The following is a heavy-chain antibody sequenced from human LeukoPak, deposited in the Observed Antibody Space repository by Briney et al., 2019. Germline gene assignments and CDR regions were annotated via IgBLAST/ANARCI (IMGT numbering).Heavy chain of an antibody. J-gene: IGHJ4*02. CDR1: GFTFSDHY. Sequence: GGSLRLSCAASGFTFSDHYMSWIRQAPGKGLEWVSYISSSGSTIYYADSVKGRFTISRDNAKNSLYLQMNSLRAEDTAVYYCAREPFYSNYFDYWGQGTLVTVSS. CDR2: ISSSGSTI. V-gene: IGHV3-11*04. D-gene: IGHD4-11*01. CDR3: AREPFYSNYFDY.